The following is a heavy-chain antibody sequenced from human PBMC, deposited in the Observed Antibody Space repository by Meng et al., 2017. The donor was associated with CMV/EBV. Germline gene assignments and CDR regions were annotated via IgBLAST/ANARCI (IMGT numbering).Heavy chain of an antibody. CDR1: GFTFSGSA. D-gene: IGHD2-15*01. CDR2: IRSKANSYAA. V-gene: IGHV3-73*01. J-gene: IGHJ6*02. Sequence: GESLKISCAASGFTFSGSAMHWVRQASGKGLEWVGRIRSKANSYAAAYAASVKGRFTISRDDSKNTAYLQMNSLKTEDTAVYYCTRIGPPTGIVVVVAATDYYYYGMDVWGQGTTVTVSS. CDR3: TRIGPPTGIVVVVAATDYYYYGMDV.